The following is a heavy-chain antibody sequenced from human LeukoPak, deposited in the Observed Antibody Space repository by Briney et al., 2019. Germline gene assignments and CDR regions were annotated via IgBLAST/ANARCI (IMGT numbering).Heavy chain of an antibody. V-gene: IGHV4-38-2*02. J-gene: IGHJ3*02. Sequence: SETLSLTCTVSGYSISSGYFWGWIPQPPGKGLGWVGIIYHSGRTDYNPSLKSRVTISVDTSKNQFSLKLSSVTAADTAVYYCARALRGNFRIFEAFDIWGQGTMVTVSS. CDR1: GYSISSGYF. D-gene: IGHD3-3*02. CDR3: ARALRGNFRIFEAFDI. CDR2: IYHSGRT.